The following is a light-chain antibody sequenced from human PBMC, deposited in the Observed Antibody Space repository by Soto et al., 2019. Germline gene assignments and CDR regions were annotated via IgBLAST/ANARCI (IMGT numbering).Light chain of an antibody. CDR2: DNN. CDR1: SSKIGKNY. J-gene: IGLJ1*01. CDR3: GTWDSSLSAHV. Sequence: QSVLTQPPSVSAAPGQTVTISCSASSSKIGKNYVSWYQHLPGTAPKLLIYDNNKRPSGIPDRFSGSKSGTSATLGITGLQTGDEADYYCGTWDSSLSAHVFGTGTKLTVL. V-gene: IGLV1-51*01.